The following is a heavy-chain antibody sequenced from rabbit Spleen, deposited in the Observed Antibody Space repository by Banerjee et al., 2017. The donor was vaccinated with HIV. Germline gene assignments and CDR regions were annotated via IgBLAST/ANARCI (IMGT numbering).Heavy chain of an antibody. D-gene: IGHD8-1*01. J-gene: IGHJ3*01. Sequence: LEESGGGLVKPGGTLTLTCTVSGFSFSSNWICWVRQAPGKGLEWIACIDTSDGDTDYANWPKGRFTISKASSTTVTLQMTTLTDADTATYFCARDDSSDWDLWGQGTLVTVS. CDR3: ARDDSSDWDL. V-gene: IGHV1S45*01. CDR2: IDTSDGDT. CDR1: GFSFSSNW.